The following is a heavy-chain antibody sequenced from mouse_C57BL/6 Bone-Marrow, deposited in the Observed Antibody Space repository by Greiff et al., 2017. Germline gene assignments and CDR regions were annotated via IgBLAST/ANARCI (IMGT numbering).Heavy chain of an antibody. CDR1: GYTFTSYW. J-gene: IGHJ2*01. V-gene: IGHV1-64*01. CDR3: ARTRIFGTTVVATSYFDY. D-gene: IGHD1-1*01. CDR2: IHPNSGST. Sequence: QVQLKQPGAELVKPGASVKLSCKASGYTFTSYWMHWVKQRPGQGLEWIGMIHPNSGSTNYNEKFKSKATLTVDKSSSTAYMQLSSLTSEDSAVYYCARTRIFGTTVVATSYFDYWGQGTTLTVSS.